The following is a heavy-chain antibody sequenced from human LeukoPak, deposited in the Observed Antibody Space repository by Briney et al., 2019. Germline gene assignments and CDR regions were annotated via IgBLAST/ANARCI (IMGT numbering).Heavy chain of an antibody. D-gene: IGHD5-24*01. J-gene: IGHJ4*02. CDR3: ARLGMVGWLHRPFDY. Sequence: SETLSLTCAVSGYSISSGYYWGWIRQPPGKGLEWIGSIYHSGSTYYNPSLKSRVTISVDTSKNQFSLKLSSVTAADTAVYYCARLGMVGWLHRPFDYWGQETLVTVSS. V-gene: IGHV4-38-2*01. CDR2: IYHSGST. CDR1: GYSISSGYY.